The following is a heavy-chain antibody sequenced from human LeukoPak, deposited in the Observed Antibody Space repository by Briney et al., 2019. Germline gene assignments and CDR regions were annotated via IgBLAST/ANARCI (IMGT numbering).Heavy chain of an antibody. Sequence: PGGSLRLSCAASGFTFSSYWMSWVRQAPGKGLEWVANIKQDGSEKYYVDSVKGRFTISGDNAKNSLYLQMNSLRAEDTAVYYCARVYGSGSYYPFDYWGQGTLVTVSS. J-gene: IGHJ4*02. D-gene: IGHD3-10*01. V-gene: IGHV3-7*01. CDR3: ARVYGSGSYYPFDY. CDR1: GFTFSSYW. CDR2: IKQDGSEK.